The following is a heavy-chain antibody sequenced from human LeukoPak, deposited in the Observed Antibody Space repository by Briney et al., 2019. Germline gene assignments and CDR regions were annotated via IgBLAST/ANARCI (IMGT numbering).Heavy chain of an antibody. D-gene: IGHD3-3*01. V-gene: IGHV1-2*04. CDR1: GYTFTGYY. CDR3: ARSGAIFGVADFDY. J-gene: IGHJ4*02. Sequence: GASVKVSCKASGYTFTGYYMHWVRQAPGQGLEWMGWINPNSGGTNYAQKFQGWVTMTRDTSISTAYMELSRLRSDDTAVYYCARSGAIFGVADFDYWGQGTLVTVSS. CDR2: INPNSGGT.